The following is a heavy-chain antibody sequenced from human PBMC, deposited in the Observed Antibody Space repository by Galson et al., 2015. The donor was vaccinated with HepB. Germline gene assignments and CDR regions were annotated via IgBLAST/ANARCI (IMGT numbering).Heavy chain of an antibody. CDR2: ISYDGSNK. V-gene: IGHV3-30*03. D-gene: IGHD2-2*01. CDR3: ARYHCSSTSCYAGGTDDAFDI. J-gene: IGHJ3*02. Sequence: SLRLSCAASGFTFSSYGMHWVRQAPGKGLEWVAVISYDGSNKYYADSVKGRFTISRDNAKNSLYLQMNSLRAADTAVYYCARYHCSSTSCYAGGTDDAFDIWGQGTMVTVSS. CDR1: GFTFSSYG.